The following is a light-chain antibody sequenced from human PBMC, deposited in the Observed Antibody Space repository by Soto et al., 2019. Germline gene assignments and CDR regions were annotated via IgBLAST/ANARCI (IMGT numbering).Light chain of an antibody. V-gene: IGKV3-15*01. CDR3: QQYNKWPRT. J-gene: IGKJ2*01. Sequence: EIVMTQSPTTPSLSPGERATLSCRASQSISSDVAWYQQKPGQAPRLLIYGASTTATGIPARFSGSGSGTEFTLTISSLQSEDFAVYNCQQYNKWPRTFGQGTKVDIK. CDR2: GAS. CDR1: QSISSD.